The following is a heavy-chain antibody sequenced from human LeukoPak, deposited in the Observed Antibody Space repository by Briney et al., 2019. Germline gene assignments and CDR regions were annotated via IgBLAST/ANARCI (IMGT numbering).Heavy chain of an antibody. CDR2: ISSSSSYI. CDR1: GFTFSSYS. CDR3: ARVNSGSYHDAFDI. J-gene: IGHJ3*02. V-gene: IGHV3-21*01. D-gene: IGHD1-26*01. Sequence: PGGSLRLFCAASGFTFSSYSMNWVRQAPGKGLEWVSSISSSSSYIYYADSVKGRFTISRDNAKNSLYLQMNSLRAEDTAVYYCARVNSGSYHDAFDIWGQGTMVTVSS.